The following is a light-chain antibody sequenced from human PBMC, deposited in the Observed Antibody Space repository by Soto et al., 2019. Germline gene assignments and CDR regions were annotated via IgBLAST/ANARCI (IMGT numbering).Light chain of an antibody. CDR2: DAS. Sequence: EIVLTQSPATLSLSPGERATLSCRASQSVSSYLAWYQQKPGQAPRLLLYDASNRATAIPARFSGSGSGTDFTLTISSLEPEDFAAYYCQQRSNWPPYTFGQGTKLEIK. CDR1: QSVSSY. V-gene: IGKV3-11*01. J-gene: IGKJ2*01. CDR3: QQRSNWPPYT.